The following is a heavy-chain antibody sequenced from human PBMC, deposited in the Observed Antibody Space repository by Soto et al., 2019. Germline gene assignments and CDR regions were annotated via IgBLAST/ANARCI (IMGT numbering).Heavy chain of an antibody. V-gene: IGHV1-46*01. Sequence: ASVKVSCKASGYTFTSYYMNWVRQAPGQGLEWMGIINPSGDSTSYAQKFQGRVTMTRDTSISTAYMELSRLRSDDTAVYYCARDLGYCSGGSCYSGGWFDPWG. J-gene: IGHJ5*02. CDR3: ARDLGYCSGGSCYSGGWFDP. CDR2: INPSGDST. D-gene: IGHD2-15*01. CDR1: GYTFTSYY.